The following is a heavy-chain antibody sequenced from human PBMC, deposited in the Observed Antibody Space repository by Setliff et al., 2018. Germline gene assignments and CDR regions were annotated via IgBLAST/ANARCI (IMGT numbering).Heavy chain of an antibody. V-gene: IGHV4-30-4*01. CDR3: ARGRAGHSGH. J-gene: IGHJ4*02. CDR2: IYYSGST. Sequence: SETLSLTCNVSGVSIANTASYWSWIRQPAGKTLEWIGYIYYSGSTSYYNPSLKSRVTISVDTSKNQFSLKLSSVTAADTAVYYCARGRAGHSGHWGQGTLVTVSS. D-gene: IGHD6-19*01. CDR1: GVSIANTASY.